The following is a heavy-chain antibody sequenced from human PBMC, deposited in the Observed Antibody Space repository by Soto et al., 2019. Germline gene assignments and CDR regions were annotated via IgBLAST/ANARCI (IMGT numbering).Heavy chain of an antibody. J-gene: IGHJ4*02. CDR2: IIPIFGTA. V-gene: IGHV1-69*13. Sequence: VASVKVSCKASGGTFSSYAISWVRQAPGQGLEWMGGIIPIFGTANYAQKFQGRVTITADESTSTAYMELSSLRSEDTAVYYCARGYYYGSGGAPEFDYWGQGTLVTVSS. CDR3: ARGYYYGSGGAPEFDY. D-gene: IGHD3-10*01. CDR1: GGTFSSYA.